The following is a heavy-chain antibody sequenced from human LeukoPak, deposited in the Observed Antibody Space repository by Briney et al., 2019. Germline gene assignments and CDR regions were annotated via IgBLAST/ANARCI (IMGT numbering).Heavy chain of an antibody. CDR2: IRYDGSNK. Sequence: PGGSLRLSCAASGFTFSSYGMHWVRQAPGKGLEWVAFIRYDGSNKYYADSVKGRFTISRDNSKNTLYLQMNSLRAEDTAVYYCAKDRGTVTTSYYYMDVWGKGTTVTISS. CDR1: GFTFSSYG. CDR3: AKDRGTVTTSYYYMDV. V-gene: IGHV3-30*02. J-gene: IGHJ6*03. D-gene: IGHD4-17*01.